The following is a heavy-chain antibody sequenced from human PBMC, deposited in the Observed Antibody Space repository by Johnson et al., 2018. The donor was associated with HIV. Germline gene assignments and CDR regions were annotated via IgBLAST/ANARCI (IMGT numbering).Heavy chain of an antibody. V-gene: IGHV3-30*03. CDR3: AREVYRAFDI. CDR1: GFTFDDYG. J-gene: IGHJ3*02. D-gene: IGHD2/OR15-2a*01. Sequence: QVQLVESGGGVIRPGGSLRLACEASGFTFDDYGMHWVRQAPGKGLEWVAVISYDGSNKYFADSVKGRFTISRDNSQNTLYLQMSSLRADDTAVYYCAREVYRAFDIWGQGTGVTVA. CDR2: ISYDGSNK.